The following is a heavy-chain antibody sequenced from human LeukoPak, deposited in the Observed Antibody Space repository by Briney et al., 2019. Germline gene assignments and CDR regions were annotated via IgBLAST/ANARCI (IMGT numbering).Heavy chain of an antibody. V-gene: IGHV1-8*02. D-gene: IGHD3-10*01. CDR3: ARGRGEFHRFFYYGMDV. J-gene: IGHJ6*02. CDR2: MNSNSGNT. Sequence: ASVKVSCKASGYTFTSYDINWVRQATGQGLEWMGYMNSNSGNTGYAQKFQGRVTMTRDTSIGTTYMELSSLRSEDTAVYYCARGRGEFHRFFYYGMDVWGQGTTVIVSS. CDR1: GYTFTSYD.